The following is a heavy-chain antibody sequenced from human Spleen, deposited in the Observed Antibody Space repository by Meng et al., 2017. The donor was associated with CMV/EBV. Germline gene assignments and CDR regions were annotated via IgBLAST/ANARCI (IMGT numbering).Heavy chain of an antibody. Sequence: GESLKISCAASRFTFSSYWMNWVRQAPGTGLEWVANIKWVAKQDGSERYYVDSVKGRFTISRDDTKKSLYLQMDSLRPEDTGFYYCAKLAVADADPLDYWGQGTLVTVSS. CDR3: AKLAVADADPLDY. J-gene: IGHJ4*02. CDR2: IKWVAKQDGSER. V-gene: IGHV3-7*03. D-gene: IGHD6-13*01. CDR1: RFTFSSYW.